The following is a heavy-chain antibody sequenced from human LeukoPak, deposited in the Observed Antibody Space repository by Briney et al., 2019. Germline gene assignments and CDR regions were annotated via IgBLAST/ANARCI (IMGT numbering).Heavy chain of an antibody. CDR2: ISSSSSYI. Sequence: GGSLRLSCAASGFTFSSYSMNWVRQAPGKGLGGVSSISSSSSYIYYADSVKGRFTISRDNAKNSLYLQMNSLRAEDTAVYYCARDVNDSSGYYFGREQYYYYGMDVWGQGTTVTVSS. D-gene: IGHD3-22*01. J-gene: IGHJ6*02. CDR3: ARDVNDSSGYYFGREQYYYYGMDV. CDR1: GFTFSSYS. V-gene: IGHV3-21*01.